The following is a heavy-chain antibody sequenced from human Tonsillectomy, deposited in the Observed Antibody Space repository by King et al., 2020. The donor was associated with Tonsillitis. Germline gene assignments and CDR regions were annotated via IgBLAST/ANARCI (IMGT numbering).Heavy chain of an antibody. V-gene: IGHV3-30*04. CDR3: ARENPKDDGRDD. D-gene: IGHD1-1*01. J-gene: IGHJ4*02. CDR2: ISYDGSQK. Sequence: VQLVASGGGVVPPGRSLRLSCAASSFTFSNYAMPWVRQAPGEGLEWVAVISYDGSQKYNADSVKGRFTISRDNPHNTLYLQMNSLRAEDTAREDWARENPKDDGRDDGGQGTRGTVSA. CDR1: SFTFSNYA.